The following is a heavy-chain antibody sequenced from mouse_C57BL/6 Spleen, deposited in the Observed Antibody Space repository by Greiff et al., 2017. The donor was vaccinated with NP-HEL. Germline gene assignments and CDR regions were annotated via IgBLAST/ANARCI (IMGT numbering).Heavy chain of an antibody. CDR2: INPGSGGT. J-gene: IGHJ3*01. CDR3: AREGVYGYDVTAAY. Sequence: QVQLQQSGAELVRPGTSVKVSCKASGYAFTTYLIEWVKQRPGQGLEWIGVINPGSGGTNYNEKFKGKATLTADKSSSTAYMQLSSLTSEDSAVYFCAREGVYGYDVTAAYWGQGTLVTVSA. V-gene: IGHV1-54*01. CDR1: GYAFTTYL. D-gene: IGHD2-2*01.